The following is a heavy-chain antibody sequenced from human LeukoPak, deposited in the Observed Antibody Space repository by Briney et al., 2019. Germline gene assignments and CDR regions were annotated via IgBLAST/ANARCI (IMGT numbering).Heavy chain of an antibody. V-gene: IGHV3-48*04. CDR2: ISSSSSTI. Sequence: GGSLRLSCAASGFTFSSYSMNWVRQAPGKGLEWVSYISSSSSTIYYADSVKGRFTISRDNAKNTLYLQMNSLRAEDTAVYYCLRDLNWSLDQWGQGTLVTVSS. CDR3: LRDLNWSLDQ. J-gene: IGHJ4*02. D-gene: IGHD1-20*01. CDR1: GFTFSSYS.